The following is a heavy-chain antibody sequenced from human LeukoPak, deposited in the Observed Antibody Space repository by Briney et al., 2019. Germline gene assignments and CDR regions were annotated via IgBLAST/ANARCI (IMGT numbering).Heavy chain of an antibody. D-gene: IGHD6-13*01. CDR1: GGSISGYY. V-gene: IGHV4-4*07. CDR3: VRGGSAAAAVFDY. J-gene: IGHJ4*02. CDR2: IHTSGKT. Sequence: PSETLSLTCTASGGSISGYYWSWIRQPAGEGLEWIGHIHTSGKTNYNLSLKSRVSMSVDTSKHQFSLKLTSVTAADTAVFYCVRGGSAAAAVFDYWGQGTLVTVSS.